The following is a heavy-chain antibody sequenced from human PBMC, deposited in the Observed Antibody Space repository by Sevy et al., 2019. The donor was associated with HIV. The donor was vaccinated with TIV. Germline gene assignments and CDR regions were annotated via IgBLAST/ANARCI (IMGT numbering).Heavy chain of an antibody. CDR1: GGSISSYY. D-gene: IGHD6-19*01. V-gene: IGHV4-59*13. CDR2: IYYSGST. Sequence: SETLSLTCTVSGGSISSYYWSWIRQPPGKGLEWIGYIYYSGSTNYNPSLKSRVTISVDTSKNQFSLKLGSVTAADTAVYYCARSPDIAVAGMGADYFDYWGQGTLVTVSS. J-gene: IGHJ4*02. CDR3: ARSPDIAVAGMGADYFDY.